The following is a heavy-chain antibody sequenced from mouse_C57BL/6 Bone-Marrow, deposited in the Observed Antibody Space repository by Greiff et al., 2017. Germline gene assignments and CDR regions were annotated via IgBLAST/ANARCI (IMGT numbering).Heavy chain of an antibody. CDR2: ISYDGSN. D-gene: IGHD2-3*01. J-gene: IGHJ3*01. V-gene: IGHV3-6*01. Sequence: ESGPGLVKPSQSLSLTCSVTGYSITSGYYWNWIRQFPGNKLEWMGYISYDGSNNYNPSLKNRISITRDTSKNQFFLKLNSVTTKDTATYYSAREGLLPWFAYWGKGTLVTVSA. CDR1: GYSITSGYY. CDR3: AREGLLPWFAY.